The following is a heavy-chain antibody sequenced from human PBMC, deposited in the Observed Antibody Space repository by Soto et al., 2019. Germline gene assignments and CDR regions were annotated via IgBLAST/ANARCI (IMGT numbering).Heavy chain of an antibody. V-gene: IGHV1-69*13. CDR2: IIPIFGTA. J-gene: IGHJ5*02. CDR1: GGTFSSYA. CDR3: ARARYCSGGSCYNWFDP. Sequence: SVKVSCKASGGTFSSYAISWVRQAPGQGLEWMGGIIPIFGTANYAQKFQGRVTITADESTSTAYMELSSLRSEDTAVYYCARARYCSGGSCYNWFDPWGQGTLVTVSS. D-gene: IGHD2-15*01.